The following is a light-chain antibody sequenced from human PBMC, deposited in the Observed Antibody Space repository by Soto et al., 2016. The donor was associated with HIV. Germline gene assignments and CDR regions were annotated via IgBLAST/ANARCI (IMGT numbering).Light chain of an antibody. Sequence: DIQMTQSPSSLSASVGDRVTTTCRASQGISTYLAWYQQKPGKVPKLLIYAASTLQSGVPSRFSGSGSGTDFTLTISSLQPEDVATYYCQKYNSGPWTFGQGTKVKSN. CDR1: QGISTY. CDR2: AAS. J-gene: IGKJ1*01. CDR3: QKYNSGPWT. V-gene: IGKV1-27*01.